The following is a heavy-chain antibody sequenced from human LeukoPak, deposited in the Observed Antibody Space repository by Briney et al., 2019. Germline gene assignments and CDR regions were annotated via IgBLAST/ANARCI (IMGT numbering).Heavy chain of an antibody. V-gene: IGHV1-69*06. CDR2: IIPIFGTP. J-gene: IGHJ6*03. CDR1: GGTFSNHA. D-gene: IGHD6-6*01. Sequence: SVKVSCKASGGTFSNHAISWVRQAPGQGLEWMGGIIPIFGTPNYAQKFQGRVTITADKSTSTAYMELSSLRSEDTAVYYCASGGRYSSSSRVVYMDVWGKGTTVTVSS. CDR3: ASGGRYSSSSRVVYMDV.